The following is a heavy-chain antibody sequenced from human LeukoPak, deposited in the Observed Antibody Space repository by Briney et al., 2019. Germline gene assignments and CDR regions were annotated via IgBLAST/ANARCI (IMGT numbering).Heavy chain of an antibody. J-gene: IGHJ4*02. Sequence: GGSLRLSCAASGFTFSSYSMNWVRQAPGKGLEWVSSISSSSSYIYYADSVKGRFTISRDNAKNSLYLQMNSLRAEDAAVYYCAREQWLAPDYWGQGTLVTVSS. CDR3: AREQWLAPDY. V-gene: IGHV3-21*01. CDR1: GFTFSSYS. D-gene: IGHD6-19*01. CDR2: ISSSSSYI.